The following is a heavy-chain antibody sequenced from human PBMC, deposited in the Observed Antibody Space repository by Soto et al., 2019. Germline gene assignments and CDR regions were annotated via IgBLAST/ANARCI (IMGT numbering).Heavy chain of an antibody. CDR3: AREEGYCNGGPCYRGAFDF. CDR1: GFTFSDYS. D-gene: IGHD2-15*01. Sequence: EVQLVESGGGLVKPGGSPRLSCAASGFTFSDYSMLWVRQAPGKGLEWLAFIGNSNNPTFYADSVRGRFTISRDNPKNSVYWQMNSLREEDTAVYFCAREEGYCNGGPCYRGAFDFWGQGTSVTVSS. V-gene: IGHV3-21*02. J-gene: IGHJ3*01. CDR2: IGNSNNPT.